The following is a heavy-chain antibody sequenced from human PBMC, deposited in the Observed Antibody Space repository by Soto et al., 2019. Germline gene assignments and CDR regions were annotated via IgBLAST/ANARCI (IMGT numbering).Heavy chain of an antibody. Sequence: GGARRLSGAASGLNISMKYMSWVRQAPGKGLAWVSIIYSDLSTHYADSVKGRFTISRDSSENKMFLQMNSLRAEDTAVYYCARERWFDASGYYYYYYGMDVWGQGTTVTVSS. CDR2: IYSDLST. CDR1: GLNISMKY. D-gene: IGHD3-22*01. V-gene: IGHV3-53*01. J-gene: IGHJ6*02. CDR3: ARERWFDASGYYYYYYGMDV.